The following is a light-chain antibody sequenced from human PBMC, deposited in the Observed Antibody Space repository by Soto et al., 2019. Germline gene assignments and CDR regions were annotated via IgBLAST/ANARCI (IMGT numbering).Light chain of an antibody. Sequence: EIMLTQSPATLSVSPGERATLSCRASQSLSSNLAWYQSKPGQAPRLLIYGAYRRATGTPDRISGSGSGTDFTLTISRLEPEDFALYYCQQYGGSPITFGLGTRLEIK. J-gene: IGKJ5*01. CDR1: QSLSSN. CDR2: GAY. CDR3: QQYGGSPIT. V-gene: IGKV3-20*01.